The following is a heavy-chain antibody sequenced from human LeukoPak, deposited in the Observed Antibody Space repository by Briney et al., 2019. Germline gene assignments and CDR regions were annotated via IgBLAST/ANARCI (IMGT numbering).Heavy chain of an antibody. CDR2: IYTSGST. CDR3: ARVEHEYSSSNWFDP. D-gene: IGHD6-6*01. CDR1: GGSISSYY. Sequence: SETLSLTCTVSGGSISSYYWSWIRQPPGKGLEWIGYIYTSGSTNYNPSLKSRVTISVDTSKNRFSLKLSSVTAADTAVYYCARVEHEYSSSNWFDPWGQGTLVTVSS. V-gene: IGHV4-4*09. J-gene: IGHJ5*02.